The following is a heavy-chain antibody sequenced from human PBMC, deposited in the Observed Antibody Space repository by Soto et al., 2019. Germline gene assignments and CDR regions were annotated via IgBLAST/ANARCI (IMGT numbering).Heavy chain of an antibody. CDR2: IYYSGST. Sequence: TRSLACTVSGGSFSRGDYYWSRIRQHPGKGLEWIGYIYYSGSTYYNPSLRSRVTISVDTSTKQFSLKLTSVTAADTAPCFCAREFVYGGLGGWFDPWGQGTQVTISA. V-gene: IGHV4-31*03. D-gene: IGHD4-17*01. J-gene: IGHJ5*02. CDR1: GGSFSRGDYY. CDR3: AREFVYGGLGGWFDP.